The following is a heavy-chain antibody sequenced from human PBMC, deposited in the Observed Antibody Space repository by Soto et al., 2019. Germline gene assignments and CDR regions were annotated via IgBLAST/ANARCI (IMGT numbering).Heavy chain of an antibody. D-gene: IGHD2-15*01. V-gene: IGHV6-1*01. J-gene: IGHJ5*02. Sequence: TLSLTCAISGDSVSSNSAAWNWIRQSPSRGLEWLGRTYYRSKWYNDYAVSVKSRITINPDTSKNQFSLQLNSVTPEDTAVYYCAREDVGYCSGGSCYSLVFDPWGQGTLVTVSS. CDR2: TYYRSKWYN. CDR3: AREDVGYCSGGSCYSLVFDP. CDR1: GDSVSSNSAA.